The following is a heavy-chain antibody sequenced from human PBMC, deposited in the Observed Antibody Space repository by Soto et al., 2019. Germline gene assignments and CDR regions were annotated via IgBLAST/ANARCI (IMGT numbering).Heavy chain of an antibody. CDR3: ARLRDSDGLTGYHLRLDAFDI. D-gene: IGHD3-9*01. Sequence: SETLSLTCTVSGGSISSYYWSWIRQPPGKGLEWIGYIYYSGSTNYNPSLKSRGTISVDTSKNQFSLKLSSVTAADTAVYYCARLRDSDGLTGYHLRLDAFDIRGQRTMVTVSS. V-gene: IGHV4-59*08. CDR1: GGSISSYY. CDR2: IYYSGST. J-gene: IGHJ3*02.